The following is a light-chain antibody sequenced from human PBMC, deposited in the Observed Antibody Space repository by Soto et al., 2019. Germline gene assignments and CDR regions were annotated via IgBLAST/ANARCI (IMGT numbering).Light chain of an antibody. CDR2: EVS. CDR3: MQSTQLPPT. J-gene: IGKJ5*01. V-gene: IGKV2D-29*02. CDR1: QSLLHITVETF. Sequence: DVVMTQTPLSLSVAPGQPASISCKSSQSLLHITVETFLFWYLQKPGQSPQLLIYEVSTRVSGVPDRFSGSGSGTDFTLEISRVETDDVGIYYCMQSTQLPPTFGQGTQLEIK.